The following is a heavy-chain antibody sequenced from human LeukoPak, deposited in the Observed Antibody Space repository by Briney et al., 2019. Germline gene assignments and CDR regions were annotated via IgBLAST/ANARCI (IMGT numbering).Heavy chain of an antibody. CDR2: INPNSGGT. J-gene: IGHJ4*02. D-gene: IGHD4-17*01. CDR1: GYTFTGYY. V-gene: IGHV1-2*02. Sequence: ASVKVSCKASGYTFTGYYMHWVRQVPGQGLEWMGWINPNSGGTNYAQKFQGRVTMTRDTSISTAYMELSRLRSDDTAVYYCARTYGDYGFLLIWGQGTLVTVSS. CDR3: ARTYGDYGFLLI.